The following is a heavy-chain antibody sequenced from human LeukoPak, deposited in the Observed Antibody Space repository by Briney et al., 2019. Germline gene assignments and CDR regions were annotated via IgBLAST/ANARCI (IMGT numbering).Heavy chain of an antibody. V-gene: IGHV3-43*01. CDR3: AKGPEQWLERYYFDY. CDR2: ISWDGGST. J-gene: IGHJ4*02. D-gene: IGHD6-19*01. CDR1: GFTFDDYT. Sequence: SGGSLRLSCAASGFTFDDYTMLWVRQAPGKGLEWVSLISWDGGSTYYADSVKGRFTISRDNSKNSLYLQMNSLRTEDTALYYCAKGPEQWLERYYFDYWGQGTLVTVSS.